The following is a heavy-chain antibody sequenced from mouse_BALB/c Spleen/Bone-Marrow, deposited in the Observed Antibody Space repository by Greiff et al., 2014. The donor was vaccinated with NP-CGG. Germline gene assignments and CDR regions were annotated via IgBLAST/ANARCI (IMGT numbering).Heavy chain of an antibody. CDR2: IWADGST. V-gene: IGHV2-9*02. CDR1: GFSLTSYG. CDR3: ARITTATGAMDY. Sequence: VMLVESGPGLVAPSQSLSISCTVSGFSLTSYGVHWVRQPPGKGLEWLGVIWADGSTNYNSALMSRLSISKDNSKSQVFLKMNSLQTDDTAMYYCARITTATGAMDYWGQGTSLTVSS. J-gene: IGHJ4*01. D-gene: IGHD1-2*01.